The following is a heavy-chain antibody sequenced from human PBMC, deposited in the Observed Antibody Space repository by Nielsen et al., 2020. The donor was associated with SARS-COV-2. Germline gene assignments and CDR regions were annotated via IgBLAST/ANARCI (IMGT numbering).Heavy chain of an antibody. V-gene: IGHV3-11*05. CDR1: GFTFSDYY. Sequence: GESLKISCAASGFTFSDYYMSWIRQAPGKGLEWVSYISSSSSYTNYADSVKGRFTISRDNAKNSLYLQMNSLRAEDTAVYYCARAGGAVAGRAFDIWGQGTMVTVSS. CDR2: ISSSSSYT. J-gene: IGHJ3*02. CDR3: ARAGGAVAGRAFDI. D-gene: IGHD6-19*01.